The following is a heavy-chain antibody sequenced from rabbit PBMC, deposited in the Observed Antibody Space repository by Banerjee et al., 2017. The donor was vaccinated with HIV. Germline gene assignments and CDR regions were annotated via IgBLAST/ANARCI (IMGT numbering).Heavy chain of an antibody. D-gene: IGHD8-1*01. V-gene: IGHV1S47*01. CDR3: ARDWAGSSYYYFDL. Sequence: QEQLVESGGGLVQPEGSLTLTCTASGFSFSNNAMCWVRQAPGKRPEWIACIYNGGGSTYYASWVNGRFTISRSTSLNTVTLQMTSLTAADTATYFCARDWAGSSYYYFDLWGPGTLVTVS. CDR2: IYNGGGST. CDR1: GFSFSNNA. J-gene: IGHJ4*01.